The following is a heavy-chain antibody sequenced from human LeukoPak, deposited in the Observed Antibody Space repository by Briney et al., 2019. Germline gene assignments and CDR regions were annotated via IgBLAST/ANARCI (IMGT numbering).Heavy chain of an antibody. CDR1: GYSISSGYY. CDR3: ARNNYGSGSYSSFRDYYYYMDV. D-gene: IGHD3-10*01. J-gene: IGHJ6*03. V-gene: IGHV4-38-2*02. CDR2: IYHSGST. Sequence: KPSETLSLTCTVSGYSISSGYYWGWIRQPPGKGLEWIGSIYHSGSTYYNPSLKSRVTISVDTSKNQFSLKLSSVTAADTAVYYCARNNYGSGSYSSFRDYYYYMDVWGKGTTVTISS.